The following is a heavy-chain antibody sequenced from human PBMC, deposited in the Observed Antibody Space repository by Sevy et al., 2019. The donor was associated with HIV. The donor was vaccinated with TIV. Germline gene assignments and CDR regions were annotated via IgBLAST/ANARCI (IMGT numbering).Heavy chain of an antibody. J-gene: IGHJ4*02. Sequence: GGSLSLSCAASGFTVSSNYMSWVRQAPGKGVEWVSVIYSGGSTYYADSVKGRFTISRDNSKNTLYFQMNSLRAEDTAVYYCARGGLTVALDYWGQGTLVTVSS. V-gene: IGHV3-53*01. D-gene: IGHD6-19*01. CDR2: IYSGGST. CDR1: GFTVSSNY. CDR3: ARGGLTVALDY.